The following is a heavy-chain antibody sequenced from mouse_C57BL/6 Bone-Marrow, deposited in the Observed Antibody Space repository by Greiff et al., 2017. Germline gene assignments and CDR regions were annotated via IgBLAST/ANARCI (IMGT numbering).Heavy chain of an antibody. J-gene: IGHJ1*03. Sequence: VQLQQPGAELVMPGASVKLSCKASGYTFTSYWMHWVKQRPGQGLEWIGEIDPSDSYTNYNQKFKGKSTLTVDKSSSTAYTQLSSRTSEDSAVYYCARLRSFYSSLYWYFDVWGTGTTVTVSS. CDR3: ARLRSFYSSLYWYFDV. V-gene: IGHV1-69*01. CDR1: GYTFTSYW. D-gene: IGHD1-1*01. CDR2: IDPSDSYT.